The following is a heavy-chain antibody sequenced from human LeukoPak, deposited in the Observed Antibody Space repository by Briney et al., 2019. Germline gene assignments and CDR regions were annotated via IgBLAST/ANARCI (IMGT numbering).Heavy chain of an antibody. D-gene: IGHD3-9*01. J-gene: IGHJ3*01. CDR1: GYMFAVFG. CDR3: ARDRYDVGVAFDF. Sequence: ASVKVSCKASGYMFAVFGITWVRQAPAQGLEWMGSIRVHNGDTNYAQKFQGRLTMTTDTSATTAYMELRSLKSDDTAVYYCARDRYDVGVAFDFWGQGTMVTVSS. V-gene: IGHV1-18*01. CDR2: IRVHNGDT.